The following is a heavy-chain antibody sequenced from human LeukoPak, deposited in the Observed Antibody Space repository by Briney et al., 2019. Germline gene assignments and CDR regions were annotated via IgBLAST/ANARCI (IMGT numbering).Heavy chain of an antibody. CDR1: GGSISSGSYY. CDR3: ARANSYDSSGHYYEFGY. J-gene: IGHJ4*02. CDR2: IYTSGIT. Sequence: SETLSLTCTVSGGSISSGSYYWSWIRQPAGKGLEWIGRIYTSGITNYNPSFKSRVTMSVDTSKNQFSLKLTSVTAADTAVYYCARANSYDSSGHYYEFGYWGQGTLVTVSS. V-gene: IGHV4-61*02. D-gene: IGHD3-22*01.